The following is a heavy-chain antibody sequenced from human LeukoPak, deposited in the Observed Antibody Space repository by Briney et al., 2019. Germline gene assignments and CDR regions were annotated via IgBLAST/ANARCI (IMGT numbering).Heavy chain of an antibody. CDR2: ISAYNGNT. CDR3: ARGGYGDPFDS. Sequence: ASVKVSCKASGYTFTSYYMHWVRQAPGQGLELMGWISAYNGNTNYAQKLQGRVTMTTDTSTSTAYMELRSLTSDDTAVYYCARGGYGDPFDSWGQGTLVTVSS. J-gene: IGHJ4*02. CDR1: GYTFTSYY. V-gene: IGHV1-18*04. D-gene: IGHD4-17*01.